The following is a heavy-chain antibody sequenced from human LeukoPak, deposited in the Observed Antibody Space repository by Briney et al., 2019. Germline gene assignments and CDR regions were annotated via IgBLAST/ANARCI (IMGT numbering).Heavy chain of an antibody. D-gene: IGHD1-1*01. Sequence: GGSLRLSCATSGFTFSAYSMNWVRQAPGKGLEWVAVIWYDGTNKYYADSVKGRFTISRDNSKNTLYLQMNSLRAEDTAVYYCAKDVTTGTLALDYWGQGTLVTVSS. J-gene: IGHJ4*02. CDR2: IWYDGTNK. CDR3: AKDVTTGTLALDY. CDR1: GFTFSAYS. V-gene: IGHV3-33*06.